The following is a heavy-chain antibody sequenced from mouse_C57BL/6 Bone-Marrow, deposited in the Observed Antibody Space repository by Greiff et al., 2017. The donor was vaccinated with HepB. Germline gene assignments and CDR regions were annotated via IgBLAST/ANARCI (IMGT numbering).Heavy chain of an antibody. Sequence: VQLQQSGAELMKPGASVKLSCKATGYTFTGYWIEWVKQRPGHGLEWIGEIVPGSGSTNYNEKFKGKATFTADTSSNTAYMQLSSLTTEDSAIYYCARGYYYGSSYGWYFDVWGTGTTVTVSS. V-gene: IGHV1-9*01. D-gene: IGHD1-1*01. J-gene: IGHJ1*03. CDR1: GYTFTGYW. CDR3: ARGYYYGSSYGWYFDV. CDR2: IVPGSGST.